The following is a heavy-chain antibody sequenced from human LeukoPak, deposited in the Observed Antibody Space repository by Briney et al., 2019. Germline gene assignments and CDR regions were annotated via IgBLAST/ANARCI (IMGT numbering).Heavy chain of an antibody. V-gene: IGHV3-23*01. Sequence: GGSLRLSCAASGFTFSNYAMTWVRQAPGKGLEWVSTISSSVTITYYADSVRGRFTISRDNSKSTLYLQMSSLTTDDTAVYYCAKEVVTATLIDYWGQGTLVTVSS. CDR1: GFTFSNYA. CDR3: AKEVVTATLIDY. CDR2: ISSSVTIT. D-gene: IGHD2-21*02. J-gene: IGHJ4*02.